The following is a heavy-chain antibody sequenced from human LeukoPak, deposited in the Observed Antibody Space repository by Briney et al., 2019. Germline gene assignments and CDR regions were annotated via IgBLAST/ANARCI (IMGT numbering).Heavy chain of an antibody. D-gene: IGHD3-16*01. Sequence: SQTLSLTCAISGDSVSSNFAAWNWLRQSPSRGLEWLGRTYYRSKRFNEYSTSVESRITINPDTSKNQFSLQLSFVTPEDTAVYYCARESGDYVKFDYWGQGTLVTVSS. V-gene: IGHV6-1*01. J-gene: IGHJ4*02. CDR1: GDSVSSNFAA. CDR3: ARESGDYVKFDY. CDR2: TYYRSKRFN.